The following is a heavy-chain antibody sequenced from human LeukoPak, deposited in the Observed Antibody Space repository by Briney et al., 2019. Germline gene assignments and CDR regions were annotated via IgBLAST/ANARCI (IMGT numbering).Heavy chain of an antibody. CDR3: ARVSHTELSTWFDP. CDR2: IIPIFGSS. CDR1: RGTFNNYA. V-gene: IGHV1-69*13. J-gene: IGHJ5*02. D-gene: IGHD5-18*01. Sequence: SVKVSCKVSRGTFNNYAINWVRQAPGQGLEWMGGIIPIFGSSNYAQNFQGRVTITADESTTTAYMELSSLRSEDTAVYYCARVSHTELSTWFDPWGQGTLVTVSS.